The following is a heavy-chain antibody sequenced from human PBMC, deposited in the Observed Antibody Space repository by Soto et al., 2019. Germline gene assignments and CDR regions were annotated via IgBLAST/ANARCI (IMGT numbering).Heavy chain of an antibody. D-gene: IGHD2-15*01. CDR1: GDSASSNGAC. J-gene: IGHJ6*02. V-gene: IGHV6-1*01. CDR3: ARVHCSGGTCLYGLDV. CDR2: TSYRSKRSL. Sequence: LTPPCGIPGDSASSNGACGNWIRQAPWRGLEWLGRTSYRSKRSLDYAASEQSRMTINPDTSRKQFSLQLNPVTPADTAVYYCARVHCSGGTCLYGLDVWGQGTTVTVSS.